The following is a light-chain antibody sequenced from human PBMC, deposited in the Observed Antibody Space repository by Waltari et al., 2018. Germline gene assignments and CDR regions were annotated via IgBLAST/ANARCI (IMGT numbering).Light chain of an antibody. CDR1: ETINTY. V-gene: IGKV1-39*01. Sequence: DIELTQSPSSLSASVGDRVTISFRASETINTYINWYQQKPGEPPKLLIYFASNLQSGVPLRFTGRGSGTDFTLTISDLQSEDFATYYCQQTHTRPATFGPGTRVDVK. CDR3: QQTHTRPAT. J-gene: IGKJ3*01. CDR2: FAS.